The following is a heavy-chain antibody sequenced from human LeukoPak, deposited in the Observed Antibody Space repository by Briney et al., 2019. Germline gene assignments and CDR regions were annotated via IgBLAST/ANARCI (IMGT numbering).Heavy chain of an antibody. V-gene: IGHV3-15*01. CDR2: IQSNTDGGAT. CDR1: GFTFSNGW. D-gene: IGHD2-2*01. Sequence: PGGSLRLSCAGSGFTFSNGWMSWVRQTPGKGLEWVGRIQSNTDGGATDYAAPVKGRFTISRDDSKNTLYLQMNSLKTEDTAVYYCAAEPRGYCSGTTCYDYFDSWDRGTLVTVSS. CDR3: AAEPRGYCSGTTCYDYFDS. J-gene: IGHJ4*02.